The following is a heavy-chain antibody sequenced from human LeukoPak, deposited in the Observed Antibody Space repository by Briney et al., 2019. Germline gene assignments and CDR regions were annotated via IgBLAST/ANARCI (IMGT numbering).Heavy chain of an antibody. CDR2: ISPAGGTT. CDR1: GFSFGSEA. CDR3: AKSRSGSSNWALRIFDN. Sequence: GGSLRLSCTVSGFSFGSEAMSWVRQAPGRGLEWVSSISPAGGTTYCADSVKGRFTIPRDNSKNTLYVQMSSLRVEDTAVYYCAKSRSGSSNWALRIFDNWGQGTLVSVSS. J-gene: IGHJ4*02. D-gene: IGHD6-13*01. V-gene: IGHV3-23*01.